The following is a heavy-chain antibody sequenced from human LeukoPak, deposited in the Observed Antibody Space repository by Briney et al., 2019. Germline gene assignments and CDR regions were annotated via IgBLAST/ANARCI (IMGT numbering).Heavy chain of an antibody. D-gene: IGHD3-3*01. CDR2: IIPIFGTA. V-gene: IGHV1-69*05. CDR1: GGTFSSYA. Sequence: SVKVSCKASGGTFSSYAISWVRQAPGQGLEWMGGIIPIFGTANYAQKFQGRVTITTDESTSTAYMELRSLRSEDTAVYYCAGADFWSGSTAPGRYYYYMAVWGKGTTVTVSS. J-gene: IGHJ6*03. CDR3: AGADFWSGSTAPGRYYYYMAV.